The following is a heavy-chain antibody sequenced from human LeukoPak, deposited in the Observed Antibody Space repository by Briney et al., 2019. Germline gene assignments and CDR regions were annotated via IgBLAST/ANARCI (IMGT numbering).Heavy chain of an antibody. CDR3: ARVPYSYGYQGAFDI. V-gene: IGHV5-51*01. Sequence: GESLKISCKGSGYSFTSYWIGWVRQMPGKGLEWLGVVFPGDSDTRYSPSFQGQVTISADKSISTAYLQWSSLKASDTAMYYCARVPYSYGYQGAFDIWGQGTMVTVSS. CDR2: VFPGDSDT. CDR1: GYSFTSYW. D-gene: IGHD5-18*01. J-gene: IGHJ3*02.